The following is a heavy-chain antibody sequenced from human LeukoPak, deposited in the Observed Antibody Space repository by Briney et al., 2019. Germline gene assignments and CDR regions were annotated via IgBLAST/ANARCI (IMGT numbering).Heavy chain of an antibody. J-gene: IGHJ3*02. Sequence: SVKVSCKASGGTFSNYAISWVRQAPGQGLEWMGRIIPILGIANYAQKFQGRVTITADKSTSTAYMELSSLRSEDTAVYYCARVRDYGDYGAFDIWGQGTMVTVSS. CDR3: ARVRDYGDYGAFDI. V-gene: IGHV1-69*04. CDR2: IIPILGIA. CDR1: GGTFSNYA. D-gene: IGHD4-17*01.